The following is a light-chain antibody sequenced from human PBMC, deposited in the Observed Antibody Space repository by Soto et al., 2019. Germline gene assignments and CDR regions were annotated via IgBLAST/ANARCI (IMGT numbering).Light chain of an antibody. V-gene: IGKV4-1*01. CDR2: WAS. Sequence: VMTQSPLSLPVTLGQPTSISCRSNQSLVHSDGIAYLAWYQHKPGQPPKMLIYWASIRESGVPDRFSGSGSGTDFTLTISSLQSEDVAVYYCQQYYTNSWSFGQGTKVDIK. J-gene: IGKJ1*01. CDR1: QSLVHSDGIAY. CDR3: QQYYTNSWS.